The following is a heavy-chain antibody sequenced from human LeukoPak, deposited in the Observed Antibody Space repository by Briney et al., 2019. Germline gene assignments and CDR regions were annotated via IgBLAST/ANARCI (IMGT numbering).Heavy chain of an antibody. CDR2: IYYRGST. CDR3: ARVVAATLGLGY. CDR1: GGSISGSNSNYY. V-gene: IGHV4-61*05. Sequence: PSETLSLTCTVSGGSISGSNSNYYWSWIRQSPGKGLEWIGNIYYRGSTNYSPSLKSRVTISVDASKNQFSLKLNSVTAADTAVYYCARVVAATLGLGYWGQGTLVTVSS. J-gene: IGHJ4*02. D-gene: IGHD2-15*01.